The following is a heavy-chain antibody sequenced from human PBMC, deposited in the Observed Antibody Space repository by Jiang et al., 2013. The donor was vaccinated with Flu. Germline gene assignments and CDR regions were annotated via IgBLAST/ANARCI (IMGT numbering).Heavy chain of an antibody. D-gene: IGHD2-8*01. Sequence: GAEVKKPGESLRISCKGSGYSFTSYWISWVRQMPGKGLEWMGRIDPSDSYTNYSPSFQGHVTISADKSISTAYLQWSSLKASDTAMYYCARRAGMLDAGDAFDIWGQGTMVTVSS. CDR2: IDPSDSYT. V-gene: IGHV5-10-1*01. CDR1: GYSFTSYW. CDR3: ARRAGMLDAGDAFDI. J-gene: IGHJ3*02.